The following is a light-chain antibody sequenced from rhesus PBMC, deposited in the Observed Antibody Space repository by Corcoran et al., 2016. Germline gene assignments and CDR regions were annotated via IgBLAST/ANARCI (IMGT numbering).Light chain of an antibody. J-gene: IGKJ4*01. V-gene: IGKV1-74*01. CDR1: ENANNY. CDR3: QDGYGIPVT. CDR2: KTS. Sequence: DIQMTQSPSSLSASVGDRVTITCRASENANNYLNWYQQKPGQAPKLLIYKTSTLQSGVPSRFSGSGSGKAYTLTVSSLRPEDVACYYCQDGYGIPVTFGGGTKVEIK.